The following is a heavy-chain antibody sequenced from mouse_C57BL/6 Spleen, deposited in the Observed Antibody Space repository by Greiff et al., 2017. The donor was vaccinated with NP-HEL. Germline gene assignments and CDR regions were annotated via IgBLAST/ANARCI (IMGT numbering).Heavy chain of an antibody. CDR3: ARKSTIRYYAMDY. Sequence: QVQLQQSGAELVRPGTSVKVSCKASGYAFTNYLIEWVKQRPGQGLEWIGVINPGSGGTNYNEKFKGKATLTADKSSSTAYMQLSSLTSEDSAVYFCARKSTIRYYAMDYWGQGTSVTVSS. CDR2: INPGSGGT. V-gene: IGHV1-54*01. CDR1: GYAFTNYL. D-gene: IGHD2-1*01. J-gene: IGHJ4*01.